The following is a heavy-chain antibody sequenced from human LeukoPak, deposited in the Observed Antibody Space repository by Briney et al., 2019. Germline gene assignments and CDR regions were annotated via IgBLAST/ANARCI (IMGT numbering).Heavy chain of an antibody. CDR3: ARDSGVRQTPIKNEYFQY. CDR1: GFTFSSYA. CDR2: ISGSGSTI. D-gene: IGHD2-8*01. V-gene: IGHV3-48*04. J-gene: IGHJ1*01. Sequence: PGGSLRLSCAASGFTFSSYAMSWVRQAPGKGLEWVSAISGSGSTIYYADSVKGRFTISRDNAKNSLYLQMNSLRAEDTAVYYCARDSGVRQTPIKNEYFQYWGQGTLVTVSS.